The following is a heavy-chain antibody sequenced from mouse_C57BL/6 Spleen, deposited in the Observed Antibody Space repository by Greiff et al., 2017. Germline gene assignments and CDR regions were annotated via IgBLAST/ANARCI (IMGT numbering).Heavy chain of an antibody. CDR1: GYTFTSYW. Sequence: VQLQQPGAELVRPGTSVKLSCKASGYTFTSYWMHWVKQRPGQGLEWIGVIDPSDSYTNYNQKFKGKATLTVDTSSSTAYMQLSSLTSEDSAVYCCARGYDYDGGYFDVWGTGTTVTVSS. V-gene: IGHV1-59*01. J-gene: IGHJ1*03. D-gene: IGHD2-4*01. CDR2: IDPSDSYT. CDR3: ARGYDYDGGYFDV.